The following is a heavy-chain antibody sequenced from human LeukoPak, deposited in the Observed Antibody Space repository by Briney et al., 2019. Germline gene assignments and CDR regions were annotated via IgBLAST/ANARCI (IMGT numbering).Heavy chain of an antibody. V-gene: IGHV3-48*03. CDR3: VRGNTGYSSGWGHY. CDR1: GFTFSSYE. J-gene: IGHJ4*02. Sequence: GGSLRLSCAASGFTFSSYEMNWVRLAPGKGLVWVSYISESGSAIYYADSVKGRFTISRDNAKNSLYLQMNSLRAEDTAVYYCVRGNTGYSSGWGHYWGQGTLVTVSS. CDR2: ISESGSAI. D-gene: IGHD6-19*01.